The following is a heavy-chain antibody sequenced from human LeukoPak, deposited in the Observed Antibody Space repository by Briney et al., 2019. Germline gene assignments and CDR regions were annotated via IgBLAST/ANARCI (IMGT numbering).Heavy chain of an antibody. CDR2: IYYSGST. CDR1: GGSISSYY. J-gene: IGHJ6*03. V-gene: IGHV4-59*01. D-gene: IGHD3-22*01. Sequence: ASETLSLTCTVSGGSISSYYWSWIRQPPGKGLEWIGYIYYSGSTNYNPSLKSRVTISVDTSKNQFSLKLSSLRSEDTAVYYCAREDRNYYYYMDVWGKGTTVTVSS. CDR3: AREDRNYYYYMDV.